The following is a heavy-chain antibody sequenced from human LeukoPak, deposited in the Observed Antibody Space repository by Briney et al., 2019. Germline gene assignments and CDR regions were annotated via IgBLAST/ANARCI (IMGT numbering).Heavy chain of an antibody. V-gene: IGHV3-21*01. CDR2: ISSGSSYI. J-gene: IGHJ4*02. Sequence: GGSLRPSCAASGFTFSSYSMNWVRQAPGKGLEWVSSISSGSSYIYYADSVKGRFTISRDNAKNSLYLQMNSLRAEDTAVYYCARDPAEYDFWSGYHDYWGQGTLVTVSS. CDR3: ARDPAEYDFWSGYHDY. CDR1: GFTFSSYS. D-gene: IGHD3/OR15-3a*01.